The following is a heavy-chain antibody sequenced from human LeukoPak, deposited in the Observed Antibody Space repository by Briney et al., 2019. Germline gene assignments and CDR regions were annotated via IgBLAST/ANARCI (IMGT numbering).Heavy chain of an antibody. CDR1: GFTFSSYN. Sequence: GGSLRLSCAASGFTFSSYNMNWVRQAPGKGLEWVSYISSSSSTIYYADSVKGRFTISRDNAKNSLYLQMNSLRAEDTAVYYCARDRIEQQRTLGRSSNYYYYYYMDVWGKGTTVTVSS. J-gene: IGHJ6*03. CDR3: ARDRIEQQRTLGRSSNYYYYYYMDV. CDR2: ISSSSSTI. D-gene: IGHD6-13*01. V-gene: IGHV3-48*01.